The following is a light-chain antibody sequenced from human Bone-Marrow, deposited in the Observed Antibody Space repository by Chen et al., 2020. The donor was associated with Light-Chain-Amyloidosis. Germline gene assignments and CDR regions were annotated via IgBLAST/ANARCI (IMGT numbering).Light chain of an antibody. Sequence: EIVLTQSPGTLSLSPGEGANLSCRASQTISSNYLTLYQQKFGQAPMLLIYGSSSRATGIPDRFTGSGSGTDFTLTIIRLEPEDFAMYYCQQYGTSPLTFGGGTKVEIK. CDR2: GSS. J-gene: IGKJ4*01. V-gene: IGKV3-20*01. CDR3: QQYGTSPLT. CDR1: QTISSNY.